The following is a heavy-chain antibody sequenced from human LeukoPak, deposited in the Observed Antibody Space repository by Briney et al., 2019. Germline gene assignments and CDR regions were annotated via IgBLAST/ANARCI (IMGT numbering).Heavy chain of an antibody. CDR2: IYPSGNT. Sequence: ASETLSLTCTVSGASINTYSWTWIRQPAGKGLEWIGRIYPSGNTNYSPSLKSRLTMSIDTSKGQFSLNLSSVTAADTAVYYCARDLDLRYCSIATCSGNWFDPWGQGTLVTVSS. D-gene: IGHD2-2*01. V-gene: IGHV4-4*07. J-gene: IGHJ5*02. CDR1: GASINTYS. CDR3: ARDLDLRYCSIATCSGNWFDP.